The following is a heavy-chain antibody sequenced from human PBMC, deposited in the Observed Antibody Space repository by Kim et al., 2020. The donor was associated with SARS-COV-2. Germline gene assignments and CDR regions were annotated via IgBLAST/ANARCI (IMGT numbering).Heavy chain of an antibody. Sequence: SETLSLTCTVSGYSISSGYYWGWIRQPPGKGLEWIGSIYHSGSTYYNPSLKSRVTISVDTSKNQFSLKLSSVTVADTAVYYCARDLEYYDILTGYGYFDYWGQGTLVTVSS. CDR1: GYSISSGYY. J-gene: IGHJ4*02. V-gene: IGHV4-38-2*02. D-gene: IGHD3-9*01. CDR3: ARDLEYYDILTGYGYFDY. CDR2: IYHSGST.